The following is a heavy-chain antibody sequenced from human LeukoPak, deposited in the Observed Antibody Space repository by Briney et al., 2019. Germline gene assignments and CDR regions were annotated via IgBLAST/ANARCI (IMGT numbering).Heavy chain of an antibody. Sequence: SETLSLTCTVSGGSISSSSYYWGWIRQPPGKGLEWIGSIYYSGSTYYNPSLKSRVTISVDTSKNQFSLKLSSVTAADTAVYYCARGGSLAPATVTNRCERGDCSSHFDYWGQGTLVTVSS. CDR3: ARGGSLAPATVTNRCERGDCSSHFDY. CDR2: IYYSGST. D-gene: IGHD2-21*02. CDR1: GGSISSSSYY. J-gene: IGHJ4*02. V-gene: IGHV4-39*07.